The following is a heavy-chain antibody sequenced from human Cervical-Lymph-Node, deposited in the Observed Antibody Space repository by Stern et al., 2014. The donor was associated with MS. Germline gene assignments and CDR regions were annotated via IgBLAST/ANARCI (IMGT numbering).Heavy chain of an antibody. J-gene: IGHJ6*02. CDR3: ARDNDDNGMDV. CDR2: FIPIFGTT. CDR1: GGTFINHA. D-gene: IGHD2-8*01. Sequence: QVQLVESGAEVKKPGSSVKVFCKASGGTFINHAISWVRQAPGQGLEWMGGFIPIFGTTDYAQKFQGRVTISADESASTAYMELSSLRSQDTAVYYCARDNDDNGMDVWGQGTTVIVSS. V-gene: IGHV1-69*01.